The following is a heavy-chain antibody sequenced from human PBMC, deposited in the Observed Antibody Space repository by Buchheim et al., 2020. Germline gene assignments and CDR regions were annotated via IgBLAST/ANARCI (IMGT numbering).Heavy chain of an antibody. CDR2: INEDGSST. CDR3: ARRYCSSTNCRNFDY. D-gene: IGHD2-2*01. Sequence: EVQLLESGGGLVQPGGSLRLSCAASGFSFKDYGLSWVRQAPGKGLEWISAINEDGSSTSYADSVKGRFTISRENSKITLYLLMNSLRAEDTAVYHCARRYCSSTNCRNFDYWGQGSL. V-gene: IGHV3-23*01. J-gene: IGHJ4*02. CDR1: GFSFKDYG.